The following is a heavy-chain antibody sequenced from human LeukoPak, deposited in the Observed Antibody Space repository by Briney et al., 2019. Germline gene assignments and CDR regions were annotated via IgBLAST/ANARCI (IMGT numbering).Heavy chain of an antibody. J-gene: IGHJ4*02. V-gene: IGHV5-51*01. Sequence: GESLKISCKGSGYSFTSYWIGWVRLMPGRGLEWMGIIYPGDSDTRYSPSFQGQVTISADKSISTAYLQWSSLKASDTAMYYCARAPSRGYSYGYFDYWGQGTLVTVSS. CDR2: IYPGDSDT. D-gene: IGHD5-18*01. CDR3: ARAPSRGYSYGYFDY. CDR1: GYSFTSYW.